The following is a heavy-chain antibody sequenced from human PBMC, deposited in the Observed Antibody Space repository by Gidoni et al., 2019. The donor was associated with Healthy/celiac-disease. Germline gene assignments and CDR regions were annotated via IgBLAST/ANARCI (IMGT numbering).Heavy chain of an antibody. CDR1: GFTFDDYG. J-gene: IGHJ4*02. CDR2: INWNGGST. Sequence: EVQLVESGGGVVRPGGSLRLSCAASGFTFDDYGMSWVRQAPGKGLEWVSGINWNGGSTGYADSVKGRFTISRDNAKNSLYLQMNSLRAEDTALYYCARTLSPDYYDSTGTTGGYGYWGQGTLVTVSS. D-gene: IGHD3-22*01. V-gene: IGHV3-20*04. CDR3: ARTLSPDYYDSTGTTGGYGY.